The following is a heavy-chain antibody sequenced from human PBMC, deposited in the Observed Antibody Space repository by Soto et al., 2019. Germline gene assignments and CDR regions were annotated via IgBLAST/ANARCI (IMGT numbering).Heavy chain of an antibody. J-gene: IGHJ6*02. CDR2: ISWNSGSI. CDR3: AKDGFAFSYYYGLEV. D-gene: IGHD3-16*01. Sequence: EEQLVESGGGLVQPGRSLRLSCAASGFTFDDYAMHWVRQAPGKGLEWVSGISWNSGSIGYADSVKGRFTISRDNAKNSLYLQMNSLRAEDTALYYCAKDGFAFSYYYGLEVWGQGTTVTVS. CDR1: GFTFDDYA. V-gene: IGHV3-9*01.